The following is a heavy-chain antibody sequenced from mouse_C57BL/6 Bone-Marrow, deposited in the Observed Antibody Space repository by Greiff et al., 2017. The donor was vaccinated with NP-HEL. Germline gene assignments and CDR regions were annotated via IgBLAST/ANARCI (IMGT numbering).Heavy chain of an antibody. D-gene: IGHD1-1*01. J-gene: IGHJ2*01. CDR1: GFTFRDYG. CDR3: ARPRYYGSSFDY. CDR2: ISSGSSTI. Sequence: EVKLVESGGGLVKPGGSLKLSCAASGFTFRDYGMHWVRQAPEKGLEWVAYISSGSSTIYYADTVKGRFTISRENAKNTLFLQMTSLRSEDTAMYYCARPRYYGSSFDYWGQGTTLTVSS. V-gene: IGHV5-17*01.